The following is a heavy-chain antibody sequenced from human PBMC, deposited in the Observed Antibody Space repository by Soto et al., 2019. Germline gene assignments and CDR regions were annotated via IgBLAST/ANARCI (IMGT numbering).Heavy chain of an antibody. CDR1: GGSFSGYY. V-gene: IGHV4-34*01. D-gene: IGHD2-2*02. CDR3: ARGDIVVVPAAIQGPAFDY. J-gene: IGHJ4*02. Sequence: QVQLQQWGAGLLKPSETLSLTCAVYGGSFSGYYWSWIRQPPGKGLEWIGEINHSGSTNYNPSLKSRVTISVDPSKIQFSLKLSSVTAADTAVYYCARGDIVVVPAAIQGPAFDYWGQGTLVTVSS. CDR2: INHSGST.